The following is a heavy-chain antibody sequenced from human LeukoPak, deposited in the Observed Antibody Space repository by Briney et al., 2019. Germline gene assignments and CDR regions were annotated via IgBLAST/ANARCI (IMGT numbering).Heavy chain of an antibody. CDR2: INHSGST. D-gene: IGHD1-26*01. V-gene: IGHV4-34*01. CDR1: GGSFSGYY. J-gene: IGHJ4*02. Sequence: SETLSLTCAVYGGSFSGYYWSWIRQPPGKGLEWIGEINHSGSTNYNPSLKSRVTISVDTSKNQFSLKLSSVTAADTAVYYCARAPVRYSGSYDFDFDYWGQGTLVTVSS. CDR3: ARAPVRYSGSYDFDFDY.